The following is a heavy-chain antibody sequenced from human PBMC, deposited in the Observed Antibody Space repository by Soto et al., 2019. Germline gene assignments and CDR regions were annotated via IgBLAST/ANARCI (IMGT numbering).Heavy chain of an antibody. CDR1: RFTFSNYG. CDR2: ISYDGSNK. V-gene: IGHV3-30*18. CDR3: AKGGSCGSSSCRFDH. D-gene: IGHD2-2*01. J-gene: IGHJ4*02. Sequence: QVQLVESGGGEVQPGRSLRLSCAASRFTFSNYGMHWVRQAPGKGLEWVAVISYDGSNKYYADSVKGRLTISRDNSKNTLDLQMNSLRAEGTAVYYCAKGGSCGSSSCRFDHWGQVTPVTVSS.